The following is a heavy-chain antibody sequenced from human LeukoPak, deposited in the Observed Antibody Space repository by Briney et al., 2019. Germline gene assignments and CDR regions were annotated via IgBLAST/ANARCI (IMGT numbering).Heavy chain of an antibody. J-gene: IGHJ3*02. CDR1: GYTFTSYY. Sequence: ASVKVSCKASGYTFTSYYMHWVRQAPGQGLGWMGIINPSGGSTNYAQKFQGRVTMTRDTSTSTVYMELSSLRSEDTAVYYCAVNDFWSGYYDAFDIWGQGTMVTVSS. CDR3: AVNDFWSGYYDAFDI. D-gene: IGHD3-3*01. V-gene: IGHV1-46*01. CDR2: INPSGGST.